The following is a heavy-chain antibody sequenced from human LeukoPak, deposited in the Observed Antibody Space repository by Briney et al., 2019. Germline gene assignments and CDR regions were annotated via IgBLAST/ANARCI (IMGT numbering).Heavy chain of an antibody. Sequence: PGGSLRLSCAASGFTFTNHWMSWVRQAPGKGLEGVANIKEDGSEKYYVDSVKGRFTVSRANVKNSLFLQMNSLRVDDTAVYYCAKSGSSVFWSWGQGTLVTVSS. D-gene: IGHD3-3*02. CDR1: GFTFTNHW. V-gene: IGHV3-7*03. CDR3: AKSGSSVFWS. CDR2: IKEDGSEK. J-gene: IGHJ5*02.